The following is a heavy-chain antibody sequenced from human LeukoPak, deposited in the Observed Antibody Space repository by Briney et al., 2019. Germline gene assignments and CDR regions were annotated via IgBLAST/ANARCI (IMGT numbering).Heavy chain of an antibody. CDR1: GCIFDDYA. Sequence: GGSLRLSCAAPGCIFDDYAIHWVRQAPGKGLEWVSLISGDGGSTFYADSVKGRFTISRDNSKNSLSLQMSSLRSEDTALYYCTRESKRSGWYDYWGQGTLVTVSS. V-gene: IGHV3-43*02. J-gene: IGHJ4*02. CDR2: ISGDGGST. D-gene: IGHD6-19*01. CDR3: TRESKRSGWYDY.